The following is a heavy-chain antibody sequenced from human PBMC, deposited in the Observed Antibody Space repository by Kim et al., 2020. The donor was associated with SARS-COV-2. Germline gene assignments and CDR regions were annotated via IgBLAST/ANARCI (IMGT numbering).Heavy chain of an antibody. CDR3: ARLGIAVAGTEYFDY. V-gene: IGHV3-11*03. Sequence: GGSLRLSCAVSGFTFSDYYMSWIRQAPGKGLEWVSYISSSNTYTNYADSVKGRFTISRDNAKNSLYLQMNSLRAEDTAVYHCARLGIAVAGTEYFDYWGQGTLVTVSS. CDR1: GFTFSDYY. D-gene: IGHD6-19*01. CDR2: ISSSNTYT. J-gene: IGHJ4*02.